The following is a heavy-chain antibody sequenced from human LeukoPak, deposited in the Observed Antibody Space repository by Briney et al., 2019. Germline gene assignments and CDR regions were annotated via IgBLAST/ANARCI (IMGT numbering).Heavy chain of an antibody. CDR2: INGDESRT. CDR3: VRLVAFTFDP. J-gene: IGHJ5*02. CDR1: GFTFSNYW. D-gene: IGHD5-12*01. Sequence: PGGSLRLSCAASGFTFSNYWMHWVRQAPGKGLVWVSCINGDESRTKYADSVKGRFTISRDNARNTLFLQMNSLRAEDPAVYYCVRLVAFTFDPWGQGTLVTVSS. V-gene: IGHV3-74*03.